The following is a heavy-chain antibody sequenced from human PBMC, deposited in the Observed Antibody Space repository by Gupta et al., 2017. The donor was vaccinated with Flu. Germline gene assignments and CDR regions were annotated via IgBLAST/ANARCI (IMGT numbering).Heavy chain of an antibody. CDR1: YF. CDR3: ARGTYSSSWSSNFDS. D-gene: IGHD6-13*01. J-gene: IGHJ4*02. V-gene: IGHV4-34*01. CDR2: INRSGSN. Sequence: YFWSWIRQSPGKGLEWIGEINRSGSNTYNPSLERRVTISVDASKSQFFLKVTSVNAADTAIYYCARGTYSSSWSSNFDSWGQGTLVPVS.